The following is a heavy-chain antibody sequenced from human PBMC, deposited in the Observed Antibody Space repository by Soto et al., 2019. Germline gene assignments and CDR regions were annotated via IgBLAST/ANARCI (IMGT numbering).Heavy chain of an antibody. CDR2: ISGSGGST. V-gene: IGHV3-23*01. CDR1: GFTFSSYA. Sequence: GGSLRLSCAASGFTFSSYAMSWVRQAPGKGLEWVSAISGSGGSTYYADSVKGRFTISRDNSKNTLYLKMNSLRAEDRAVYYCAKGRSPYYFDYWGQGTLVTVSS. J-gene: IGHJ4*02. CDR3: AKGRSPYYFDY.